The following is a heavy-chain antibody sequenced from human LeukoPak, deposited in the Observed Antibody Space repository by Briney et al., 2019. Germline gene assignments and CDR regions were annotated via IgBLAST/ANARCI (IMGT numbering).Heavy chain of an antibody. J-gene: IGHJ5*02. Sequence: PSETLSLTCAVYGGSFSGYYWSWIRQPPGKGLEWIGEINHSGSTNYNPSLKSRSTISVDTYKNQFSLKTSSVTAADTAVYYCARGPPYYDFWSGYSGFDPWGQGTLVTVSS. D-gene: IGHD3-3*01. V-gene: IGHV4-34*01. CDR2: INHSGST. CDR3: ARGPPYYDFWSGYSGFDP. CDR1: GGSFSGYY.